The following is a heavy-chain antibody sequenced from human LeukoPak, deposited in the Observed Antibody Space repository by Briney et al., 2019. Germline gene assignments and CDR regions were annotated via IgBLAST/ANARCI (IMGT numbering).Heavy chain of an antibody. CDR1: GYNFNNYW. J-gene: IGHJ5*01. CDR3: ARQPYVGFGEPRGWIDS. CDR2: IYPGDSDT. Sequence: GESLKISCKASGYNFNNYWIDWVRYMPGRGLEWMGIIYPGDSDTRYSPSFQGQVTFSADKSISTVYLHWSSLKASDTAMYYCARQPYVGFGEPRGWIDSWGQGTLVIVSS. V-gene: IGHV5-51*01. D-gene: IGHD3-10*01.